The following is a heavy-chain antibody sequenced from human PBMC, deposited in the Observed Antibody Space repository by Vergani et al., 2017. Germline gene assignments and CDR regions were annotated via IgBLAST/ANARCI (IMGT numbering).Heavy chain of an antibody. CDR3: ARDRSRRLYYGMDV. CDR2: IYSGGST. CDR1: GFTVSSNY. J-gene: IGHJ6*02. Sequence: VHLVESGGGVVQPGRSLRLSCVVSGFTVSSNYMSWVRQAPGKGLEWVSVIYSGGSTYYADSVKGRFTISRDNSKNTLYLQMNSLRAEDTAVYYCARDRSRRLYYGMDVWGQGTTVTVSS. V-gene: IGHV3-66*02.